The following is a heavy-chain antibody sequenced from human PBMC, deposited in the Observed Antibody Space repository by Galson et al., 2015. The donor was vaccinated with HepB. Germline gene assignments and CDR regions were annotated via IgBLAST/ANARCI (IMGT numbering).Heavy chain of an antibody. J-gene: IGHJ3*02. CDR1: GGSISSPNYF. Sequence: LSLTCTVSGGSISSPNYFWGWIRQPPGKGLEWIGNMYYSGSTDYNPSLKSRVTISVDTSKNQFSLKLNSVTAADTAVYYCATNGDKNGFDMWGQGTMITVSP. CDR3: ATNGDKNGFDM. V-gene: IGHV4-39*01. CDR2: MYYSGST. D-gene: IGHD7-27*01.